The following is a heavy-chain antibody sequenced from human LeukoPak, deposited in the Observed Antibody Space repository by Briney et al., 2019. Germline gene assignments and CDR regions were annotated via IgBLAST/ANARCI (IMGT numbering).Heavy chain of an antibody. Sequence: ASVKVSCKASGYTFTSYGISWVRQAPGQGLEWTGWISAYNGNTNYAQKLQGRVTMTTDTSTSTAYMELRSLRSDDTAVYYCARSDIVATPFDYWGQGTLVTVSS. J-gene: IGHJ4*02. D-gene: IGHD5-12*01. CDR3: ARSDIVATPFDY. V-gene: IGHV1-18*01. CDR2: ISAYNGNT. CDR1: GYTFTSYG.